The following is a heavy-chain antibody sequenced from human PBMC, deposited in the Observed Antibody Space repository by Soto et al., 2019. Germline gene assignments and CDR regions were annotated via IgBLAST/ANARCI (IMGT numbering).Heavy chain of an antibody. V-gene: IGHV2-5*02. CDR2: IYWDDDK. CDR3: AHIPNYYQYDWLDP. J-gene: IGHJ5*02. Sequence: QITLKESGPTLVKPTQTLTLTCTFSGFTLTTREVGVGWIRQPPGKALECLALIYWDDDKRYSPSLQSRLSITKDTSKNQVVLTMTNVDPVDTATYYCAHIPNYYQYDWLDPWGQGTLVSVS. D-gene: IGHD3-16*01. CDR1: GFTLTTREVG.